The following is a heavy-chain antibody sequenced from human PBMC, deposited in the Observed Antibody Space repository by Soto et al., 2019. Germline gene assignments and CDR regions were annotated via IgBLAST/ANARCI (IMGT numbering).Heavy chain of an antibody. J-gene: IGHJ4*02. CDR1: GGSISSYY. D-gene: IGHD3-10*01. CDR2: IYYSGST. Sequence: QVQLQESGPGLVKPSETLSLTCTVSGGSISSYYWSWIRQPPGKGLEWIGYIYYSGSTNYSPSLKSRVTISVDTSKNQFSLKLSSVTAADTAVYYCARTYGSALDYWGQGTLVTVSS. CDR3: ARTYGSALDY. V-gene: IGHV4-59*01.